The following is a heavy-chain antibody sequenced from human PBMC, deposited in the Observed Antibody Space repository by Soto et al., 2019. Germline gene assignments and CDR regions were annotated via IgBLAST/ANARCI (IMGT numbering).Heavy chain of an antibody. CDR1: GYTFTNYW. CDR2: IYPGDSDT. V-gene: IGHV5-51*01. Sequence: GESLKIPCKGSGYTFTNYWIGWVRQMPGKGLEWMGLIYPGDSDTKYNPSFQGQVTISADKSITTTYLQWSSIKASDTAIYYCAASIFYYGMDVWGQGTTVTVS. J-gene: IGHJ6*02. CDR3: AASIFYYGMDV.